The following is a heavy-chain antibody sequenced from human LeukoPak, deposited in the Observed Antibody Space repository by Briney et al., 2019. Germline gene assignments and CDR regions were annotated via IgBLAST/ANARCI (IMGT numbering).Heavy chain of an antibody. J-gene: IGHJ4*02. Sequence: GGSLRLSCAVSGFTFSSYGMHWVRQAPGKGLEWVAVISYDGSNKYYADSVKGRFTISRDNSKNTLYLQMNSLRAEDTAVYYCAKETVKYYYDSSGYYYDYWGQGTLVTVSS. D-gene: IGHD3-22*01. CDR1: GFTFSSYG. V-gene: IGHV3-30*18. CDR3: AKETVKYYYDSSGYYYDY. CDR2: ISYDGSNK.